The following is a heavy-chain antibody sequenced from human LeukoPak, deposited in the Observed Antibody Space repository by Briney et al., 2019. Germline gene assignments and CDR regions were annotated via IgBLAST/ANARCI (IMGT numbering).Heavy chain of an antibody. CDR3: ARDRYSSSWFDY. J-gene: IGHJ5*01. CDR1: GGTCISYG. D-gene: IGHD6-13*01. CDR2: IWYDGSNK. V-gene: IGHV3-33*01. Sequence: VGSLRLSCAAAGGTCISYGRRWVRQAPGKGLEWVAVIWYDGSNKYYADSVKGRFTISGDNSKNTLYLQMNSLRAEDTAVYYCARDRYSSSWFDYWGQGTLVTVSS.